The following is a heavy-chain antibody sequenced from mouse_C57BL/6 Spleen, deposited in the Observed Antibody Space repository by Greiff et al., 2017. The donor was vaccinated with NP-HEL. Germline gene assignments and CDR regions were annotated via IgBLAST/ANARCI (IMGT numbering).Heavy chain of an antibody. Sequence: EVKLMESGPGMVKPSQSLSLTCTVTGYSITSGYDWHWIRHFPGNKLEWMGYISYSGSTNYNPSLKSRISITHDTSKNHFFLKLNSVTTEDTATYYCARDHRDYYGSSYGYFDVWGTGTTVTVSS. V-gene: IGHV3-1*01. CDR1: GYSITSGYD. CDR2: ISYSGST. D-gene: IGHD1-1*01. CDR3: ARDHRDYYGSSYGYFDV. J-gene: IGHJ1*03.